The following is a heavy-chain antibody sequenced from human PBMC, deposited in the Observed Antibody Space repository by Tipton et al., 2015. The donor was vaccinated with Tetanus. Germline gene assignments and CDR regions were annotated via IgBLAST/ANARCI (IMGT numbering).Heavy chain of an antibody. CDR2: IWPDDSET. CDR3: ARQSNPSLIAARQDY. CDR1: GYSFNTYW. D-gene: IGHD3-22*01. Sequence: QLVQSGAEVKQPGESLKISCKGSGYSFNTYWIAWVRQMPGRGLEWMGGIWPDDSETRYSPSFQGRVTLSVDKSISTAYLQWSSLGASGTAMYYCARQSNPSLIAARQDYWGQGTLVTVSS. V-gene: IGHV5-51*01. J-gene: IGHJ4*02.